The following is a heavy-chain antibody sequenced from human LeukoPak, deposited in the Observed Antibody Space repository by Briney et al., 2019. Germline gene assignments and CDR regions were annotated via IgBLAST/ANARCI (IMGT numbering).Heavy chain of an antibody. D-gene: IGHD5-24*01. CDR2: INHSGST. J-gene: IGHJ5*02. V-gene: IGHV4-34*01. CDR1: GGSFSGYY. CDR3: ARGMVRRWLQLYNWFDP. Sequence: SETLSLTCAVYGGSFSGYYWSWIRQPPGKGLEWIGEINHSGSTNYNPSLKSRVTISVDTSKNQFSLKLSSVTAADTAVYYCARGMVRRWLQLYNWFDPWGQGTLVTVSS.